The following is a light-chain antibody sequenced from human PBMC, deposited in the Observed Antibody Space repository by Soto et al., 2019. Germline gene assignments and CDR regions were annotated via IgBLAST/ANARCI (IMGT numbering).Light chain of an antibody. Sequence: QSVLTQPPSASASLGASVALTCTLSSGYSNYKVDWYQQRPGKGPRFVMRVGTGGIVGSKGDGIPDRFSVLGSGPNRYLTIKNIQEEDESDFHCGADHGTGSTFVYVFGTGTKLTVL. CDR1: SGYSNYK. V-gene: IGLV9-49*01. CDR2: VGTGGIVG. J-gene: IGLJ1*01. CDR3: GADHGTGSTFVYV.